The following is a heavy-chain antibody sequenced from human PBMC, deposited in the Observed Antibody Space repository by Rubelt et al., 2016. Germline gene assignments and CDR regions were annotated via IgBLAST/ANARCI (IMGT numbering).Heavy chain of an antibody. CDR1: GYTFTSYG. J-gene: IGHJ5*02. V-gene: IGHV1-18*01. D-gene: IGHD6-19*01. CDR2: ISAYNGNT. Sequence: QVQLVQSGAEVKKPGASVKVSCKASGYTFTSYGISWVRQAPGQGLEWMGWISAYNGNTNYAQKLQGRVTMTTDTSTGTAYMELRSRRSDDTAVYYCARDKEWLATRGFQNWFDPWGQGTLVTVSS. CDR3: ARDKEWLATRGFQNWFDP.